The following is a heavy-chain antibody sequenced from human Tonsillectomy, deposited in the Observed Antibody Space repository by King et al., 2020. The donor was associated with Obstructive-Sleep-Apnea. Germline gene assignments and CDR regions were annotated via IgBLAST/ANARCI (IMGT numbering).Heavy chain of an antibody. J-gene: IGHJ4*02. D-gene: IGHD3-10*01. CDR2: INPNGGTT. V-gene: IGHV1-46*01. CDR1: GYTFTKYY. Sequence: QLVQSVAEVKKPGASVKVSCKASGYTFTKYYIHWVRQAPGQGLEWMGIINPNGGTTSFAQRFQGRVTMTRDTSTSTVYMELSSLKSEDTAVYYCARVPSYSYGSGSAYYFDYWGQGTLVTVSS. CDR3: ARVPSYSYGSGSAYYFDY.